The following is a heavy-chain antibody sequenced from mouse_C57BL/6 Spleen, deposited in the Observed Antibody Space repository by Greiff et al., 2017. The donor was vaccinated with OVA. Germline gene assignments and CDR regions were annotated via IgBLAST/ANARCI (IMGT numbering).Heavy chain of an antibody. D-gene: IGHD2-4*01. Sequence: EVKLQQSGAELVKPGASVKLSCTASGYTITDYYMHWVKQRTEQGLEWIGRIDPEDGDTKYTPKFQGKATITADTSSNTAYLQLSSLTSEDTAVYYCALYDYVWFADWGQGTLVTVSA. CDR2: IDPEDGDT. V-gene: IGHV14-2*01. CDR3: ALYDYVWFAD. J-gene: IGHJ3*01. CDR1: GYTITDYY.